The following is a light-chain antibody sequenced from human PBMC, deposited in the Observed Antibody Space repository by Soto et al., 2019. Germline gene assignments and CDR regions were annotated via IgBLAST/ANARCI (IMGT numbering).Light chain of an antibody. Sequence: EIVMTQSPATLSVSPGERATLSCRASQSVNIYLAWYQQKPGQAPRLLIFGASSRATGIPARFSGSGSGTEFNLTISSLQSEDFAVYYCQQYGSSPLWTFGQGTKVDIK. CDR1: QSVNIY. V-gene: IGKV3D-15*01. CDR2: GAS. J-gene: IGKJ1*01. CDR3: QQYGSSPLWT.